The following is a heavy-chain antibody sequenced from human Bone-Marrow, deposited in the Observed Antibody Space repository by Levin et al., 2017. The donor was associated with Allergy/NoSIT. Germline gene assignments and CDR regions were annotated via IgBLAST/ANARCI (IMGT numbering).Heavy chain of an antibody. V-gene: IGHV3-21*01. Sequence: GGSLRLSCAASGFTFSTYTMNWVRQAPGKGLEWVSSIGASSDYMYSGDSMKGRFTISRDNAKNSLFLQMNSLRTEDTAIYYCATYSGDYWGQGTLVTVSS. CDR2: IGASSDYM. CDR3: ATYSGDY. D-gene: IGHD2-21*01. CDR1: GFTFSTYT. J-gene: IGHJ4*02.